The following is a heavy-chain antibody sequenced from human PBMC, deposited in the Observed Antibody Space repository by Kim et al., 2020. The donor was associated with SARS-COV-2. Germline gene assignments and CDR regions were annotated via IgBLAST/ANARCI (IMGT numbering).Heavy chain of an antibody. CDR2: IYYSGST. Sequence: SETLSLTCTVSGGSISSSSYYWGWIRQPPGKGLEWIGSIYYSGSTYYNPSLKSRVTISVDTSKNQFPLKLSSVTAADTAVYYCARSGTDRGPVGYWGQGTLVTVSS. V-gene: IGHV4-39*06. J-gene: IGHJ4*02. D-gene: IGHD1-1*01. CDR3: ARSGTDRGPVGY. CDR1: GGSISSSSYY.